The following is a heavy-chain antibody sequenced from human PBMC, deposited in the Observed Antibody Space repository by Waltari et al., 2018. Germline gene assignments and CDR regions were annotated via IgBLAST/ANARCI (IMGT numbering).Heavy chain of an antibody. CDR2: IYTSGST. D-gene: IGHD4-17*01. Sequence: QVQLQESGPGLVKPSETLSLTCTVSGGSISSYYWSWIRQPAGKGLEWIGRIYTSGSTNYNPSLKSRVTMSVDTSKNQFSLKLSSVTAADTAVYYCARDTVYGEGARDAFDIWGQGTMVTVSS. J-gene: IGHJ3*02. CDR1: GGSISSYY. CDR3: ARDTVYGEGARDAFDI. V-gene: IGHV4-4*07.